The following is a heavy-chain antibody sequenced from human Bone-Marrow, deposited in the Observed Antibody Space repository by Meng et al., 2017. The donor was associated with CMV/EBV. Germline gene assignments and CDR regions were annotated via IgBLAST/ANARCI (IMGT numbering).Heavy chain of an antibody. D-gene: IGHD1-26*01. Sequence: GESLKISCAASGFTFSSYWMSWVRQAPGKGLEWVANIKQDGSEKYYVDSVKGRFTISRDNAKNSLYLQMNSLRAEDTAVYYCARGIVGATADYWGQGTLVTVSS. CDR3: ARGIVGATADY. V-gene: IGHV3-7*01. CDR1: GFTFSSYW. CDR2: IKQDGSEK. J-gene: IGHJ4*02.